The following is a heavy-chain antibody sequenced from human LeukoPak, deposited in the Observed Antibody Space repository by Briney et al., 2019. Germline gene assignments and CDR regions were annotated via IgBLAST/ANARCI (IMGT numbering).Heavy chain of an antibody. D-gene: IGHD4-17*01. CDR3: AKVSGDYYYYYGMDV. CDR2: ISASGGST. CDR1: GFTFRSYA. Sequence: PGGSLRLSCAASGFTFRSYAMSWVRQAPGKGPEWVSGISASGGSTYYADSVKGRFTISRDNSKNTLYLQMNSLRAEDTAVYYCAKVSGDYYYYYGMDVWGQGTTVTVSS. V-gene: IGHV3-23*01. J-gene: IGHJ6*02.